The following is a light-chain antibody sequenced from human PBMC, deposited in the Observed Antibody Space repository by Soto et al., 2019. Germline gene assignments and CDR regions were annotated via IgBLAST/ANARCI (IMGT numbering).Light chain of an antibody. CDR2: AAS. CDR3: LQDSNYPLT. Sequence: AIQMTQSPSSLSACVGDRVNITCRASQGIRNDLGWYQQKPGKAPKLLIYAASSLQSGVPLRFSGSGSGTDFTLTISSLQPEDFATYYCLQDSNYPLTFGGGTKVEIK. V-gene: IGKV1-6*01. CDR1: QGIRND. J-gene: IGKJ4*01.